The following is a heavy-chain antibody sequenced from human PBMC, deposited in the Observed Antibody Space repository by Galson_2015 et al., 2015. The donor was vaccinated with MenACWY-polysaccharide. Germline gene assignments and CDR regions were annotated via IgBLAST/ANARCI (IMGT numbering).Heavy chain of an antibody. J-gene: IGHJ4*02. CDR3: LYALTYRFIFGF. CDR2: IHYNGNT. Sequence: LTCTVSGGSISSSSFHWGWIRQPPGKGLEWIASIHYNGNTYSNPSLKSRLTITVDASKNQFSLKLSSVTAADTAVYYCLYALTYRFIFGFGGQGTLVTVSS. D-gene: IGHD2/OR15-2a*01. V-gene: IGHV4-39*01. CDR1: GGSISSSSFH.